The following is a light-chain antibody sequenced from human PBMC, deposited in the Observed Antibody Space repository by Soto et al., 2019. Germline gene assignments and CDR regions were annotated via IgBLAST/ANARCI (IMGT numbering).Light chain of an antibody. CDR3: SSYTSDSSYV. CDR2: AVS. J-gene: IGLJ1*01. V-gene: IGLV2-14*01. Sequence: QSVLTHPASVSGSPGQSITTSCTGTSSDVGLYDYVSWYQQHPGKAPQLMIYAVSNRPSGVSNRFSASKSGNTASLFISGLQAEDEADYYCSSYTSDSSYVFGSGTKVTV. CDR1: SSDVGLYDY.